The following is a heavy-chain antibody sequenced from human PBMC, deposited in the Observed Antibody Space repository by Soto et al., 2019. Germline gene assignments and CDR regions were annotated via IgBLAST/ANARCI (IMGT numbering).Heavy chain of an antibody. Sequence: EVQLVESGGGLVKPGGSLRLSCAASGFTFSSYSMNWVRQAPGKGLEWVSSISGSSSYIYYADSVKGRFTISRDNAKNSLSLQMSRLIAHVTAVSYCASDGSFYYGSVIYYNVPILDNWGQGSLVTVSS. CDR3: ASDGSFYYGSVIYYNVPILDN. CDR2: ISGSSSYI. D-gene: IGHD3-10*01. J-gene: IGHJ4*02. V-gene: IGHV3-21*01. CDR1: GFTFSSYS.